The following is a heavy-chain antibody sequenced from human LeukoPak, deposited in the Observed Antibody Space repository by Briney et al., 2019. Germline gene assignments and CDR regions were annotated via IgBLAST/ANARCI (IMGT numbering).Heavy chain of an antibody. Sequence: SETLSLTCAVYGGSFSGYYWIWIRQPPGKGLEWIGEINHSGSTNYNPSLKSRVTISVDTSKNQFSLKLSSVTAADTAVYYCARRVFRGVTIYYYYYGMDVWGQGTTVTVSS. CDR2: INHSGST. D-gene: IGHD3-10*01. J-gene: IGHJ6*02. CDR1: GGSFSGYY. V-gene: IGHV4-34*01. CDR3: ARRVFRGVTIYYYYYGMDV.